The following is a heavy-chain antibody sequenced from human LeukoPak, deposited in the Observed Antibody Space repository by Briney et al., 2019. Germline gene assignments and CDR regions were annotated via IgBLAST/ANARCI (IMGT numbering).Heavy chain of an antibody. J-gene: IGHJ4*02. V-gene: IGHV4-61*02. Sequence: SETLSLTCTVSGGSISSGSYYWRWIRQPARKGLEWIGRIYTSGSTNYNPSLKSRVTISVDTSKNQFSLKLSSVTAADTAVYYCARVAYYDSSGYSIFDYWGQGTLVTVSS. CDR1: GGSISSGSYY. CDR3: ARVAYYDSSGYSIFDY. D-gene: IGHD3-22*01. CDR2: IYTSGST.